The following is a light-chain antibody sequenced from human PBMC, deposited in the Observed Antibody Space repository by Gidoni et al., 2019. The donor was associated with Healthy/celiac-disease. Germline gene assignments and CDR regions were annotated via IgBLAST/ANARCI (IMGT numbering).Light chain of an antibody. J-gene: IGKJ1*01. V-gene: IGKV3-15*01. Sequence: EIVMTQSPATLPVSPGERATLSCRASQSVSSNLAWYQQKPGQAPRLLIYGASTRATGIPARFSGSGSGTEFTLTISSLQSEDFAVYSCQRYNNWPRTFXQXTKVEIK. CDR1: QSVSSN. CDR2: GAS. CDR3: QRYNNWPRT.